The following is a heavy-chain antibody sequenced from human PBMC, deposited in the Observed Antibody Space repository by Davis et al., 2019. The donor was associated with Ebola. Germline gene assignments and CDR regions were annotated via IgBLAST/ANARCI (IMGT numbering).Heavy chain of an antibody. Sequence: MPGGSLRLSCTVSGGSISSYYWSWIRQPPGKGLEWIGYIYYSGSTNYNPSLKSRVTISVDTSKNQFSLKLSSVTAADTAVYYCARGDYGDYNDYWGQGTLVTVSS. CDR3: ARGDYGDYNDY. J-gene: IGHJ4*02. CDR2: IYYSGST. D-gene: IGHD4-17*01. V-gene: IGHV4-59*01. CDR1: GGSISSYY.